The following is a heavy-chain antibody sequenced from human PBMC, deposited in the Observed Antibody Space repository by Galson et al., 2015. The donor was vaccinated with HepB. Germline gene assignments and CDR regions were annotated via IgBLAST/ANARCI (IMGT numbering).Heavy chain of an antibody. Sequence: SVKVSCKASGGTFSSYAISWVRQAPGQGLEWMGRIIPILGIANYAQKFQGRVTITADKSTSTAYMELSSLRSEDTAVYYCAREGYCSGGSCYGGLRYWGQGTLVTVSS. CDR2: IIPILGIA. CDR3: AREGYCSGGSCYGGLRY. CDR1: GGTFSSYA. D-gene: IGHD2-15*01. V-gene: IGHV1-69*04. J-gene: IGHJ4*02.